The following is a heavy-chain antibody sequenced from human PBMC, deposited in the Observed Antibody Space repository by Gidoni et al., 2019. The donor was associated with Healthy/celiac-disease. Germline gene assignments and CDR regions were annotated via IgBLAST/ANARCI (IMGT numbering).Heavy chain of an antibody. Sequence: EVQLVESGGGLVKPGGSLSLSCAASGFTFSSYSMNWVRQAPGKGLEWVSSISSSSSYIYYADSVKGRFTISRENAKNSLYLQMNSLRAEDTAVYYCARDWEGRGYYDSSGLFDYWGQGTLVTVSS. CDR1: GFTFSSYS. CDR2: ISSSSSYI. V-gene: IGHV3-21*01. J-gene: IGHJ4*02. CDR3: ARDWEGRGYYDSSGLFDY. D-gene: IGHD3-22*01.